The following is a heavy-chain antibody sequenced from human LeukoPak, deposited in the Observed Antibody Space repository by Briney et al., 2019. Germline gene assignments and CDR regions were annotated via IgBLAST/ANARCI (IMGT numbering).Heavy chain of an antibody. D-gene: IGHD2-15*01. CDR1: GYSISSSNW. CDR3: ARHCCSGPAKRVFDI. CDR2: IYYSGST. Sequence: PSETLSLTCAVSGYSISSSNWWGWIRQPPGKGLEWIGYIYYSGSTYYNPSLKSRVTMSVDTSKNQFSLKLGSVTAADTAVYHCARHCCSGPAKRVFDIWGQGTMVTVSS. J-gene: IGHJ3*02. V-gene: IGHV4-28*01.